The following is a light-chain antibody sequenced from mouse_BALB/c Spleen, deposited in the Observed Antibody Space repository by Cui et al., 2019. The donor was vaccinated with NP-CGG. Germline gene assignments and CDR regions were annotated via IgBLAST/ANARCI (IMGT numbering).Light chain of an antibody. CDR1: TGAVTTSNY. J-gene: IGLJ1*01. Sequence: QAVVTQESALTTSPGETVTLTCRSSTGAVTTSNYANWVQEKPDHLFTGLIGGTKIRAPDVPARFSGSLIGDKAALTITGAQTEDEAIYFCALWYSNHWVFGGGTKQTVL. CDR3: ALWYSNHWV. CDR2: GTK. V-gene: IGLV1*01.